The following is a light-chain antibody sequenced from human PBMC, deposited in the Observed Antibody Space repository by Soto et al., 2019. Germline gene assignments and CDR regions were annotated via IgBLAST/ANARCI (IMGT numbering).Light chain of an antibody. CDR1: SDDIGYYDY. CDR2: EVT. V-gene: IGLV2-8*01. J-gene: IGLJ3*02. Sequence: QSALTQPPSASGFPGQSVTISCTGTSDDIGYYDYVSWYQQHPGKAPKLVIYEVTKRPSGVPDRVSASKSGNTASLTVSGLRGEDEADYYCCSYAGSYTQVFGGGTKLTVL. CDR3: CSYAGSYTQV.